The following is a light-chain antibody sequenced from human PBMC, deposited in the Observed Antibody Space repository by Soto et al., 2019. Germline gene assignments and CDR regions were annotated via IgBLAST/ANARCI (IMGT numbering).Light chain of an antibody. CDR3: SSYTSSKTVV. CDR2: EVS. J-gene: IGLJ1*01. Sequence: QSALTQPASVSGSPRQSITISCTGTSSDVGGYNHVSWYQQSPGKAPKLMIFEVSNRPSGVSNRFSGSKSGNTASLTISGLQADDEADYYCSSYTSSKTVVFGPGTKLTVL. V-gene: IGLV2-14*01. CDR1: SSDVGGYNH.